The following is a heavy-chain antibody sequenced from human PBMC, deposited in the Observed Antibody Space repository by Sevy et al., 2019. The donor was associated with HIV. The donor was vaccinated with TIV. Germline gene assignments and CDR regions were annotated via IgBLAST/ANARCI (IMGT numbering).Heavy chain of an antibody. D-gene: IGHD6-13*01. CDR1: GGTFSSYA. CDR3: ASFYSSSWGNAFDI. CDR2: IIPIFGTA. J-gene: IGHJ3*02. Sequence: ASVKVSCKASGGTFSSYAISWVRQAPGQGLEWMGGIIPIFGTANYTQKFQGRVTITADKSTSTAYMELSSLRSEDTAVYYCASFYSSSWGNAFDIWGQGTMVTVSS. V-gene: IGHV1-69*06.